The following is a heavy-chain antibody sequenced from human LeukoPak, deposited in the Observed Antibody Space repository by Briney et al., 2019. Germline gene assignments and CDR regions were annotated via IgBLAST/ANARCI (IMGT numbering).Heavy chain of an antibody. V-gene: IGHV1-18*01. CDR1: GYTFTSYG. J-gene: IGHJ3*02. CDR3: ARVVISSSSTHGAFDI. D-gene: IGHD6-13*01. Sequence: GASVKVSSKASGYTFTSYGISWVRQAPGQGLEWMGWISAYNGNTNYAQKLQGRVTMTTDTSTSTAYMELRSLRSDDTAVYYCARVVISSSSTHGAFDIWGQGTMVTVSS. CDR2: ISAYNGNT.